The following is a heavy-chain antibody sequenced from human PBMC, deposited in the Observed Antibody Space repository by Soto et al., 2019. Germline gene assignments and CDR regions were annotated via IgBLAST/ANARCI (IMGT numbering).Heavy chain of an antibody. CDR1: ASTFRSYW. CDR3: VRDMQLWRLDS. V-gene: IGHV3-74*03. Sequence: GGSLRLSCVASASTFRSYWRPCVRQARGKGLVWVSRINTDGSVAMYLDSVKGRFTISRDNAKNTLFLHMNSLRAEDTAVYYCVRDMQLWRLDSWGQGT. J-gene: IGHJ4*02. D-gene: IGHD2-21*01. CDR2: INTDGSVA.